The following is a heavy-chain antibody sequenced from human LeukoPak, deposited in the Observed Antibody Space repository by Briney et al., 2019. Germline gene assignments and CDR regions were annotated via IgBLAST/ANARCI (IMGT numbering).Heavy chain of an antibody. CDR1: GGTFSSYA. CDR3: ARVLFSSSWSRPFDY. J-gene: IGHJ4*02. D-gene: IGHD6-13*01. Sequence: GASVKVSCKASGGTFSSYAISWVRQAPGQGLEWMGGIIPIFGTANYAQKFQGRVTITADESTSTAYMELSSLRSEDTAVYYCARVLFSSSWSRPFDYWGQGTLVTVSS. V-gene: IGHV1-69*01. CDR2: IIPIFGTA.